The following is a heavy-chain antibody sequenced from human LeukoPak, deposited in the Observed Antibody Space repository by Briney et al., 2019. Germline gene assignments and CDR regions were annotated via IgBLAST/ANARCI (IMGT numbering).Heavy chain of an antibody. Sequence: ASVKVSCKASGYTFTGYYMHWVRQAPGQGLEWMGWINPNSGGTNYSQEFQGRVTMTRDTSISTAYMELSRLRSDDTAVYYCSRTDASSWARYFDYWGQGTLVTVSS. J-gene: IGHJ4*02. CDR2: INPNSGGT. CDR1: GYTFTGYY. D-gene: IGHD6-13*01. CDR3: SRTDASSWARYFDY. V-gene: IGHV1-2*02.